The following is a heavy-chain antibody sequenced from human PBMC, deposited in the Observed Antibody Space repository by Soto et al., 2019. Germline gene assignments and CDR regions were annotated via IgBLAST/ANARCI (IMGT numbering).Heavy chain of an antibody. CDR3: ARDPAPAARFFHHMDV. CDR1: GFSFSRYG. J-gene: IGHJ6*03. CDR2: IWYNGNNR. V-gene: IGHV3-33*01. Sequence: QVQLVESGGGVVQPGRSLRLSCAASGFSFSRYGMHWVRQAPGKGLEWVAVIWYNGNNRYYAESVKGRFTISRDNSKDTLYLEMSGLRVEDTAVYYCARDPAPAARFFHHMDVWGKGTMVTVSS. D-gene: IGHD2-2*01.